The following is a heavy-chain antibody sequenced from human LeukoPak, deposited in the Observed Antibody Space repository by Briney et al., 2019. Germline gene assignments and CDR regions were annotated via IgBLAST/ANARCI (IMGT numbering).Heavy chain of an antibody. V-gene: IGHV1-69*04. CDR2: VIPGLGIA. CDR3: ARAPSVSGGSNWFDP. Sequence: GASGKVSCKASEGTFSSYAISWLRQAAGQGLEWMGRVIPGLGIANYAQKLQGRVTITADNSTSTAYLELSSLRSEDTAVYYCARAPSVSGGSNWFDPWGQGPLVTVSS. CDR1: EGTFSSYA. D-gene: IGHD2-15*01. J-gene: IGHJ5*02.